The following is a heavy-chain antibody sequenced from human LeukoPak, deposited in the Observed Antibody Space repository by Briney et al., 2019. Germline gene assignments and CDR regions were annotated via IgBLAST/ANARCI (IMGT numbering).Heavy chain of an antibody. Sequence: ESGPTLVKPTQTLTLTCTFSGFSLSTSGVGVGWIRQPPGKALEWLALIYWNDDKRYSPSLKSRLTITKDTSKNQVVLTMTNMDPVDTATYYCAHSKPQWSFDYVWGSYRYFDYWGQGTLVTVSS. D-gene: IGHD3-16*02. CDR1: GFSLSTSGVG. CDR3: AHSKPQWSFDYVWGSYRYFDY. J-gene: IGHJ4*02. V-gene: IGHV2-5*01. CDR2: IYWNDDK.